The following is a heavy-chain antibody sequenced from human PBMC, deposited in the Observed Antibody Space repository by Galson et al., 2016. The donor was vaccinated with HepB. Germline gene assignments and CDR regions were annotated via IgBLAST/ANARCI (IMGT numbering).Heavy chain of an antibody. CDR1: GFTFSTYS. J-gene: IGHJ4*02. Sequence: SLRLSCAASGFTFSTYSMNWVRQAPGKGLEWVSYISSGSSAIYYADSVKGRFTISRDNAKNSLYLQMNSLRDEDTAVYYCARDRGSYSPSDYWGQGTLVTVSS. CDR2: ISSGSSAI. CDR3: ARDRGSYSPSDY. V-gene: IGHV3-48*02. D-gene: IGHD3-10*01.